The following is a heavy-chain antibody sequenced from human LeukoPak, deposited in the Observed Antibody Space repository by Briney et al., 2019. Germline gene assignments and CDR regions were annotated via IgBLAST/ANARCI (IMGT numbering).Heavy chain of an antibody. V-gene: IGHV3-11*04. J-gene: IGHJ4*02. CDR2: ISGNGRDI. CDR1: GFTFSDNY. CDR3: ARDKYYYDSSGYYRSFDY. D-gene: IGHD3-22*01. Sequence: GGSLRLSCAASGFTFSDNYMTWVRQAPGRGLEWLSYISGNGRDIQYADSVKGRFTISRDNSKNTLYLQMNSLRAEDTAVYYCARDKYYYDSSGYYRSFDYWGQGTLVTVSS.